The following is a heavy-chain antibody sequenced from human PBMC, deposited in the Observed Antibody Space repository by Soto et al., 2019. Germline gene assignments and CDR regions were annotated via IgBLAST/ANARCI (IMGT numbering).Heavy chain of an antibody. CDR2: VYYSGGT. V-gene: IGHV4-59*11. D-gene: IGHD2-21*01. Sequence: QVQLQESGPGLVKPSETLSLTCTVAGGSLTDHYWNWFRQSPGKGLHWIGYVYYSGGTNYNPSLTSRVTMSVDTSKNQFSLNLRSVTAADTAVYYCARGNDWKSSTFDIWGQGTMVSVS. CDR3: ARGNDWKSSTFDI. CDR1: GGSLTDHY. J-gene: IGHJ3*02.